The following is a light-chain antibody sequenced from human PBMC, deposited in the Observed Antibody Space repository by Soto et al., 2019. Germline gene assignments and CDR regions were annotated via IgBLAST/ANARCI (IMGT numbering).Light chain of an antibody. CDR2: KIS. Sequence: VVVTQPPLALPVTLGQPASISCSSTHSLVYADGNTYLQWFQQRPGQSPRRLIYKISNRDSGVPDRFSGSGSGTDFTLQISRVEAEDVGVYYCMQGTHWPLTLGQGTRLEI. J-gene: IGKJ5*01. CDR1: HSLVYADGNTY. V-gene: IGKV2-30*01. CDR3: MQGTHWPLT.